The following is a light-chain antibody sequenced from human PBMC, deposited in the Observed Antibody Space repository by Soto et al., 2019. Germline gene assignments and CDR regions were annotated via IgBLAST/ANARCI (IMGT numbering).Light chain of an antibody. CDR1: SSDVGGYNY. Sequence: QSALAQPASVSGSPGRSITISCTGTSSDVGGYNYVSWYQQHPGKAPKLIIYNVSNRPSGVSNRFSGSKSGNTASLTISGLQAEDEGHYYCSSFTSSNTVLFGGGTKVTVL. J-gene: IGLJ2*01. CDR2: NVS. V-gene: IGLV2-14*01. CDR3: SSFTSSNTVL.